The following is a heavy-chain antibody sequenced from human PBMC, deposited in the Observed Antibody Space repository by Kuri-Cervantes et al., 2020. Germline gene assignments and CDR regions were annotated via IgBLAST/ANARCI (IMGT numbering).Heavy chain of an antibody. CDR3: ARGFDGFYGMDL. Sequence: GESLKISCAASGFTFSSYGMHWVRQAPGKGLEWVAVISYDGSNKYYTDSVKGRFTISRDNSKNTLYLQMNSLRVEDTAVYYCARGFDGFYGMDLWGQGTTVTVSS. J-gene: IGHJ6*02. CDR1: GFTFSSYG. D-gene: IGHD3-10*01. CDR2: ISYDGSNK. V-gene: IGHV3-30*03.